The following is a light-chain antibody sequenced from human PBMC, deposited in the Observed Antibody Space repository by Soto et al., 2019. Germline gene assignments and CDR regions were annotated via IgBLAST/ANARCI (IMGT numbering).Light chain of an antibody. CDR1: QSVSSN. Sequence: EIVMRQPPPTLSCSPPDRATLSCRASQSVSSNLAWYQQKPGQAPRLLIYGASTRATGIPARFSGSGSGTEFTLTISGLQSEDFAVYYCQQYDKRARTFCQGTKVEIK. CDR2: GAS. V-gene: IGKV3-15*01. CDR3: QQYDKRART. J-gene: IGKJ1*01.